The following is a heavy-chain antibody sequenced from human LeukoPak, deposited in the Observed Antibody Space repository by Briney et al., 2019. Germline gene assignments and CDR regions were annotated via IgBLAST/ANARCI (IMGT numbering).Heavy chain of an antibody. CDR3: AKDGTSYYYIYY. J-gene: IGHJ4*02. CDR2: IRYDGSNT. CDR1: GFTFNNYG. V-gene: IGHV3-30*02. Sequence: PGGSLRLSCAASGFTFNNYGMHWVRQAPGKGLEWLAFIRYDGSNTYYADSVKGRFTVSRDDSKNTLYLQTNSLRGDDTAVYYCAKDGTSYYYIYYWGQGTLVTVSS. D-gene: IGHD2/OR15-2a*01.